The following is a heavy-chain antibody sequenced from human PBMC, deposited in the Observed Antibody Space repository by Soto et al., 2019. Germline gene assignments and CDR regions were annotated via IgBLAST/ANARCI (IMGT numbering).Heavy chain of an antibody. CDR2: ISAHNGNT. Sequence: QVHLVQSGAEVKKPGASVKVSCKGSGYGFTTYGITWVRQAPGQGLEWMAWISAHNGNTNYAQRLQGRVTVTRDTAPSKAYRELRRPRSDDCALFYCARGRHVDYGGQGALVPVS. CDR3: ARGRHVDY. J-gene: IGHJ4*02. V-gene: IGHV1-18*01. CDR1: GYGFTTYG.